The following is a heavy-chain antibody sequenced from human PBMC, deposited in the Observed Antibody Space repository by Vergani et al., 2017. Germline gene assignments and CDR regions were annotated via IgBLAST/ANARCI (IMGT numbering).Heavy chain of an antibody. V-gene: IGHV3-15*01. Sequence: EVHLAESGGGLVQSGGSLRLSCAASGFTFINAWMTWVRQAPGKGLEWVGRIKSKTDGGTTYYAAPVKGKFTISKDISKNTLYLQMNSLRGDDTAVYYCARETRDTPSSLDYWGQGTLVTVSS. J-gene: IGHJ4*02. CDR3: ARETRDTPSSLDY. D-gene: IGHD5-24*01. CDR1: GFTFINAW. CDR2: IKSKTDGGTT.